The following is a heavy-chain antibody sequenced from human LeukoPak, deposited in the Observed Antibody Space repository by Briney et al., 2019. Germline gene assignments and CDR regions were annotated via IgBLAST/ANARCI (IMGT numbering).Heavy chain of an antibody. J-gene: IGHJ4*02. CDR2: FYDTRSP. CDR3: ARGRGSVTY. CDR1: GGSINLYY. D-gene: IGHD3-10*01. V-gene: IGHV4-59*01. Sequence: SETLSLTCTASGGSINLYYSSWIWQPPGKGLEWIGYFYDTRSPKYNPSLERRVTISVDMSRKQFSLNISSVTTADTAVYYCARGRGSVTYWGQGTLATVSS.